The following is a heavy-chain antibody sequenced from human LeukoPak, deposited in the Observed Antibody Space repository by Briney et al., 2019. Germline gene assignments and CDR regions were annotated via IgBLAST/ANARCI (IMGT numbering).Heavy chain of an antibody. CDR1: GFTFNNYA. V-gene: IGHV3-9*01. CDR2: ISWNSGSI. Sequence: GGSLRLSCAGSGFTFNNYAMHWVRQPPGKGLEWVSGISWNSGSIDYADSVKGRFTISRDNAKNSLYLQMNSLRVEDTAFYYCAKDNRRHYTSGPNPDSLHWGQGALVTVSS. J-gene: IGHJ4*02. D-gene: IGHD6-19*01. CDR3: AKDNRRHYTSGPNPDSLH.